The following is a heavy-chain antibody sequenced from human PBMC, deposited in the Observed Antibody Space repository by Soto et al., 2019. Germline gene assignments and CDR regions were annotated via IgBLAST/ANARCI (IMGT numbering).Heavy chain of an antibody. D-gene: IGHD2-15*01. J-gene: IGHJ5*02. V-gene: IGHV3-21*01. CDR2: ISSSSTYI. Sequence: PGGSLRLSCGASGFTFKSYSMNWVRQAPGKGLEWVSFISSSSTYIYYADSVEGRFTISRDNAENSLYLQMNSLRAEDTAVYYCARSPRQGQYRYSNWFDPWGQGTLVTVSS. CDR1: GFTFKSYS. CDR3: ARSPRQGQYRYSNWFDP.